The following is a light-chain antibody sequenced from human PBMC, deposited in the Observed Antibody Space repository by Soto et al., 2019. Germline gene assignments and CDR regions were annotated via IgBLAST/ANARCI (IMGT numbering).Light chain of an antibody. V-gene: IGKV3-15*01. CDR1: QSVSSD. CDR2: GAS. J-gene: IGKJ1*01. Sequence: EIVMTQSPATLSVSPGERATLSCRASQSVSSDLAWYQQKPGQAPRLLIYGASNRATGIPARFSGSGSGTEFTLTISSLQSEDFALYYCQDFNNWPWTFGQGTKVEIK. CDR3: QDFNNWPWT.